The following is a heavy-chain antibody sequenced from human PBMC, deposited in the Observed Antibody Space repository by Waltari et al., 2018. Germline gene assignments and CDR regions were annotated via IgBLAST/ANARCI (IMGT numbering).Heavy chain of an antibody. CDR2: VHGSGKT. J-gene: IGHJ4*02. V-gene: IGHV4-4*02. D-gene: IGHD2-15*01. Sequence: QLQLRESGPGLVKPSGPPSPTCAVSGDSMISTYWWSWVRQSPGKGLQWMGQVHGSGKTNYHPSFASRVTISLDTYNNQFSLRVTSATAADTAVYYCARDRGRGLYLESWGPGTLVTVSP. CDR3: ARDRGRGLYLES. CDR1: GDSMISTYW.